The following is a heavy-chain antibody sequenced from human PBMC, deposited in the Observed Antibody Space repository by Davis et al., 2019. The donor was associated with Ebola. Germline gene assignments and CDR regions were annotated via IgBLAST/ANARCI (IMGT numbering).Heavy chain of an antibody. V-gene: IGHV1-69*13. CDR3: ASQTNIVVVPAAKNWFDP. J-gene: IGHJ5*02. Sequence: SVKVSCKASGGTFSSYAISWVRQAPGQGLEWMGGIIPIFGTANYAQKFQGRVTITADESTSTAYMELSSLRSEDTAVYYCASQTNIVVVPAAKNWFDPWGQGTLVTVSS. CDR2: IIPIFGTA. D-gene: IGHD2-2*01. CDR1: GGTFSSYA.